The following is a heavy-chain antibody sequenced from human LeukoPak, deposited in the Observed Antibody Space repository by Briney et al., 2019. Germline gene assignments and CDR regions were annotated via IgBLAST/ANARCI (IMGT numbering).Heavy chain of an antibody. D-gene: IGHD3-10*01. V-gene: IGHV3-30-3*01. CDR2: ISDDGSRQ. J-gene: IGHJ4*02. CDR3: VKDRTGTYTLDY. Sequence: GGSLRLSCAATGFTFSNYAIHWGRHAPGKGLEGVAFISDDGSRQHYADSVKGRFTISRDNSKNTLNLQMNSLRAEDTAVYYCVKDRTGTYTLDYWGQGTLVTVSS. CDR1: GFTFSNYA.